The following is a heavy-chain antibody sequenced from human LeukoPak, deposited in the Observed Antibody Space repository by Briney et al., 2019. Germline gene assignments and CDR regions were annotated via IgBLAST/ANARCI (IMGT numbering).Heavy chain of an antibody. CDR3: ARHRKYYYDSSGYYYRY. CDR1: GGSFSGYY. Sequence: SETLSLTCPVYGGSFSGYYWSWIRQPPGKGLEWIGEINHSGSTNYNPSLKSRVTISVDTSKNQFSLKLSSVTAADTAVYYCARHRKYYYDSSGYYYRYWGQGTLVTVSS. V-gene: IGHV4-34*01. J-gene: IGHJ4*02. CDR2: INHSGST. D-gene: IGHD3-22*01.